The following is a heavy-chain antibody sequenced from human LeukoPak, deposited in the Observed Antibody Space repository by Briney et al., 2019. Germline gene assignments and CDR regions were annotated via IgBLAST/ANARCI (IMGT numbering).Heavy chain of an antibody. V-gene: IGHV4-59*01. J-gene: IGHJ4*02. CDR1: GASINSSY. CDR2: ISYRGNT. D-gene: IGHD3-22*01. CDR3: ARVQFDSSGFYSYFDH. Sequence: PSETLSLTCTASGASINSSYWSWTRQPPGKGLEWIGYISYRGNTNYNPSLKSRVTMSVDTSKNQFSLRLTSLTAADTAVFYCARVQFDSSGFYSYFDHWGQGALVTVSS.